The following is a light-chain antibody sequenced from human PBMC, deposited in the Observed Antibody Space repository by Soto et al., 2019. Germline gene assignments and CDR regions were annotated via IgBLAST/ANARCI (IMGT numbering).Light chain of an antibody. CDR3: AAWDDSLRGGV. CDR1: HSNIAKNY. CDR2: RYN. J-gene: IGLJ3*02. V-gene: IGLV1-47*01. Sequence: QSVLTQPPSASGTPGQRVTISCSGSHSNIAKNYVYWFQQLPGTAPKLLIYRYNQRPSGVPDRFSASKSGTSASLAISGLRSEDEVDYYCAAWDDSLRGGVFGGGTKLTVL.